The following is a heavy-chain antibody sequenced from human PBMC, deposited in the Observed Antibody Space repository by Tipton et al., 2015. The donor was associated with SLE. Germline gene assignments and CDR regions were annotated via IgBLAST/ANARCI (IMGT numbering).Heavy chain of an antibody. CDR2: IYAADSDT. CDR1: GYSFTSYW. V-gene: IGHV5-51*03. D-gene: IGHD4/OR15-4a*01. J-gene: IGHJ3*02. Sequence: QLVQSGAEVKKPGESLKISCKGSGYSFTSYWIGWVRQMPGKGLEWVGSIYAADSDTRYSPSFQGQVTISADKSISTAYLQWHSLTASDSAMYYCARAGAMVANKGAFDIWGQGTMVTVSS. CDR3: ARAGAMVANKGAFDI.